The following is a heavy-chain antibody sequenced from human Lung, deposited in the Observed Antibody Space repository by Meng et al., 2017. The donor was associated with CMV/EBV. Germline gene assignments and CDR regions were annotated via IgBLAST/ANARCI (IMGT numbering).Heavy chain of an antibody. J-gene: IGHJ2*01. CDR1: LTLSDDC. CDR2: SSGTSSTI. V-gene: IGHV3-11*01. CDR3: AGDLLGYSAYGVRYFDL. D-gene: IGHD5-12*01. Sequence: LTLSDDCMSGIRQSPGKRLEWLSYSSGTSSTIYEASSVKGRFTVSRDNAKKSLYLQMNSLRAEDTAVYYCAGDLLGYSAYGVRYFDLWGRGTLVTVSS.